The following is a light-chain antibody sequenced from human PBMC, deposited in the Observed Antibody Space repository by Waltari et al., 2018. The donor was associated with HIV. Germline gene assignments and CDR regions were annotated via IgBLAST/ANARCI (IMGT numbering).Light chain of an antibody. CDR1: SGDVGGFNY. CDR3: SSYIGSSRVV. Sequence: QSALTQPPSASGSPGQSVTISCTGTSGDVGGFNYVSWYQQHPDKAPRLIIYEVTKRPSGVPDRFSGSKSGNTAWLTVSGLQADDEADYYCSSYIGSSRVVCGGGTKLTVL. J-gene: IGLJ2*01. CDR2: EVT. V-gene: IGLV2-8*01.